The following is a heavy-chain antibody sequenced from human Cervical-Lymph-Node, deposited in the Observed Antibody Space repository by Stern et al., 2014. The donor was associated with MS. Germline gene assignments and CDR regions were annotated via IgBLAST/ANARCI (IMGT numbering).Heavy chain of an antibody. CDR1: GGSMTGYY. CDR2: IYNSGNT. V-gene: IGHV4-59*01. Sequence: VQLVESGPGLAKPSETLSLTCTVSGGSMTGYYWSWIRQPPGKGLEWIGYIYNSGNTNYNPSLKSRVTISVDTSKNQFSLKLSSVTAADTAVYYCTRGGGWLTDQWGQGTLVTVSS. J-gene: IGHJ4*02. D-gene: IGHD6-19*01. CDR3: TRGGGWLTDQ.